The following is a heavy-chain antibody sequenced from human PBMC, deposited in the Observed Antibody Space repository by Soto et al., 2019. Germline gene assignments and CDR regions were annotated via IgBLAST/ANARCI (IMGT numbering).Heavy chain of an antibody. CDR1: GFTFSSYG. J-gene: IGHJ4*02. CDR2: ISYDGSNK. V-gene: IGHV3-30*18. D-gene: IGHD6-19*01. Sequence: QVQLVESGGGVVQPGRSLRLSCAASGFTFSSYGMHWVRQAPGKGLEWVAVISYDGSNKYYADSVKGRFTISRDNSKNTLYLQMNRLRPEDTAGYYCAKDHSGWHFDYWGQGTLVTVSS. CDR3: AKDHSGWHFDY.